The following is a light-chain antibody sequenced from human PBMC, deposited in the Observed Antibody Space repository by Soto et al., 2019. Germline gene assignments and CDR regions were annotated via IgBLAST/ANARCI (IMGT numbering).Light chain of an antibody. Sequence: EVVLTQSPGSLSLSPGERATLSCRASQSVMSNYLSWYQQKPGQPPRLLIYGASSRATGIPDRFSGSGSGTDFTLTISRLEPEDFAVYYCQQYGSSPPYTFGQGTKVDIK. CDR2: GAS. CDR1: QSVMSNY. V-gene: IGKV3-20*01. CDR3: QQYGSSPPYT. J-gene: IGKJ2*01.